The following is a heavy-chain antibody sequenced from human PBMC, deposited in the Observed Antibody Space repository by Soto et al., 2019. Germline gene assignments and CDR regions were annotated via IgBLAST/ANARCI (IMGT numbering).Heavy chain of an antibody. CDR1: GDSITNTTYY. J-gene: IGHJ4*02. Sequence: WETLSLTCSVSGDSITNTTYYWDWIRQPPGKGLEWLGSVYKSGSTYYNPSLKSRVTVSVDTAKNQFSLELDSVTAADTAVYYCASQRDGYSIDYWGQGSLVTVSS. CDR2: VYKSGST. D-gene: IGHD4-4*01. V-gene: IGHV4-39*01. CDR3: ASQRDGYSIDY.